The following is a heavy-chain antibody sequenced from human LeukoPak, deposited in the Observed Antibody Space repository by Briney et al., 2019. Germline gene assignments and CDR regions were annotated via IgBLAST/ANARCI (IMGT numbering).Heavy chain of an antibody. CDR2: IYYSGST. D-gene: IGHD5-18*01. V-gene: IGHV4-39*01. CDR1: GDSISSTNYY. CDR3: ARRRGYSFAYDY. J-gene: IGHJ4*02. Sequence: SETLSLTCNVSGDSISSTNYYWGWIRQPPGKGLEWIGDIYYSGSTYYNPSLKSRVTISVDTSKNQFSLHLNSVTAADTAVYYCARRRGYSFAYDYWGQGTRVTVSS.